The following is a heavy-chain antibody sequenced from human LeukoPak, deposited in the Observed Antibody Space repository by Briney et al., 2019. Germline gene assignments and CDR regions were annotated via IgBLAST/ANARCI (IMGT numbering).Heavy chain of an antibody. CDR1: GYSFTSYW. J-gene: IGHJ5*02. V-gene: IGHV5-51*01. Sequence: GESLKISCKGSGYSFTSYWIGWVRQMPGKGLEWMGIIYPGDSDTRYSPSFQGQVTISAGKSISTAYLQWSSLKASDTAMYYCAKTIAAPGTAFWFDPWGQGTLVTVSS. D-gene: IGHD6-13*01. CDR2: IYPGDSDT. CDR3: AKTIAAPGTAFWFDP.